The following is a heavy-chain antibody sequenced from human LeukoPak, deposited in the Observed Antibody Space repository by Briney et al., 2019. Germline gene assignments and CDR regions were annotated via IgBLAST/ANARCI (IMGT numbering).Heavy chain of an antibody. Sequence: GESLKISCKGSGYSFTSHWISWVRQMPGKGLEWMGRIDPSDSYTNYSPSFQGHVTISADKSISTAYLQWSSLKASDTAMYYCARHPQLLWFGEFWFDPWGQGTLVTVSS. D-gene: IGHD3-10*01. V-gene: IGHV5-10-1*01. CDR1: GYSFTSHW. CDR2: IDPSDSYT. CDR3: ARHPQLLWFGEFWFDP. J-gene: IGHJ5*02.